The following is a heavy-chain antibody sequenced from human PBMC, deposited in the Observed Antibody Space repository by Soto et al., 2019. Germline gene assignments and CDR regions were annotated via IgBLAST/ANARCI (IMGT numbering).Heavy chain of an antibody. Sequence: GGSLRLYSAVSGFIFSTYGIHWVLHAPGKGLEWVAVIWFYGSKKNYVVSVKGRFTISRDNSKNTLYLQMNSLRAEDTAVYYCARESPPGFGFDYWGQGT. V-gene: IGHV3-33*01. CDR1: GFIFSTYG. CDR2: IWFYGSKK. D-gene: IGHD3-16*01. J-gene: IGHJ4*02. CDR3: ARESPPGFGFDY.